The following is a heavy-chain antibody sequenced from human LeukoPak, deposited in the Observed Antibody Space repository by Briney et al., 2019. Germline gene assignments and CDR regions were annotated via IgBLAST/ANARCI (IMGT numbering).Heavy chain of an antibody. J-gene: IGHJ4*02. Sequence: GRSLRLSCAASGFTFSSYAMHWVRQAPGKGLEWVAVISYDGSNKYYADSVKGRFTISRDNSKNTLYLQMNSPRAEDTAVYYCARDPDLEGLLWPDYWGQGTLVTVSS. CDR3: ARDPDLEGLLWPDY. D-gene: IGHD3-10*01. V-gene: IGHV3-30-3*01. CDR2: ISYDGSNK. CDR1: GFTFSSYA.